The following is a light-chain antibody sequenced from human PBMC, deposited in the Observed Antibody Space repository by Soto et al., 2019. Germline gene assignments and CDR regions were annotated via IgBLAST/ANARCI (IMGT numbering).Light chain of an antibody. J-gene: IGKJ2*01. CDR3: QQYYSYPYS. CDR2: AAS. CDR1: PGISSY. Sequence: AIRMTQSPSSFSASTGDRVTITCRASPGISSYLAWYQQKPGKAPKLLIYAASTLQSGVPSRFSGSGSGTDYTLTISCLQSEDFATYYCQQYYSYPYSSGQWTKLEIK. V-gene: IGKV1-8*01.